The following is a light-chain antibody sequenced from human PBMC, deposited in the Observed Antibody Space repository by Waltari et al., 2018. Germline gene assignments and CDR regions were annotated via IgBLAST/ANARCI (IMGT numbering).Light chain of an antibody. J-gene: IGKJ1*01. CDR3: QQYNYYWT. CDR2: KAS. CDR1: QSISNW. Sequence: DIQMTQSPSTLSASVGDSVTITCRASQSISNWLGWYQQKPGKAPKLLIYKASTLETGVPSRFSGSGYGTEFTLTISNLQPYDFATYYCQQYNYYWTFGQGTKVEI. V-gene: IGKV1-5*03.